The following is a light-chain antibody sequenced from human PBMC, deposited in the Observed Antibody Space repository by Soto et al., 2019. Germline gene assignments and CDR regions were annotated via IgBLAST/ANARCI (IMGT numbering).Light chain of an antibody. V-gene: IGKV3-11*01. J-gene: IGKJ1*01. CDR2: DAS. CDR3: HQRTNWPPT. Sequence: EIVLTQSPATLSLSPGERATLSCRASQSVRTYLAWYQQRPGQPPRLLIYDASNRATGIPARFSGSGSGTDFTLTISSLEPEDFAVYYCHQRTNWPPTFGQGTKVDIK. CDR1: QSVRTY.